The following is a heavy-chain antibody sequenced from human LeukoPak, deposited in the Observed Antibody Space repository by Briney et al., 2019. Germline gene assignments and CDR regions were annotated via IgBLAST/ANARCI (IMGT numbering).Heavy chain of an antibody. J-gene: IGHJ4*02. D-gene: IGHD3-22*01. CDR2: ISSSSSYI. V-gene: IGHV3-21*01. CDR1: GFTFSSYS. Sequence: GGSLRLSCAASGFTFSSYSMNWVRQAPGKGLEWVSSISSSSSYIYYADSVKGRFTISRDNAKNSLYLQMNSLRAEDTAVYYCARGVLGYYDSSGRDYWGQGTLVTVSS. CDR3: ARGVLGYYDSSGRDY.